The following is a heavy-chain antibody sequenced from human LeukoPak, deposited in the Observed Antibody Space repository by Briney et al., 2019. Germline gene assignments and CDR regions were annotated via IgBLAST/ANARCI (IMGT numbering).Heavy chain of an antibody. D-gene: IGHD5-12*01. CDR1: VFTFSSYT. CDR2: ISSSGSYI. J-gene: IGHJ4*02. CDR3: ARPGYSGYIIGYYFDY. V-gene: IGHV3-21*06. Sequence: GGSLRLSCAAFVFTFSSYTMNWVRQAPGKGLEWVSSISSSGSYIYYADSLKDRFTNSRDNAKNSLYLQMNSLRAEDTAVYYCARPGYSGYIIGYYFDYWGQGTLVTVSS.